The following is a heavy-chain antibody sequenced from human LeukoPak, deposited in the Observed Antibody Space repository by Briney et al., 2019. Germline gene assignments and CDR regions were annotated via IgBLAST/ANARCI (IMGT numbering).Heavy chain of an antibody. CDR1: GGSFSGYY. D-gene: IGHD3-22*01. CDR2: INHSGST. V-gene: IGHV4-34*01. Sequence: PSETLSLTCAVYGGSFSGYYWSWIRQPPGKGLEWIGEINHSGSTNYNPPLKSRVTISVDTSKNQFSLKLSSVTAADTAVYYCARGDSSGYYSFDYWGQGTLVTVSS. J-gene: IGHJ4*02. CDR3: ARGDSSGYYSFDY.